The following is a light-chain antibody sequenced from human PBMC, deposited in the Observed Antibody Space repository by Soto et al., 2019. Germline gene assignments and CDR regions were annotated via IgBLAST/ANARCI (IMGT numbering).Light chain of an antibody. V-gene: IGKV1-13*02. CDR3: QQFNSYPLYT. Sequence: AIQLPQSPSSLSASVGDRVTITCRASQGISSALAWYQQKPGKAPKLLIYDASSLESGVPSRFSGSGSGTDFTLTISSLQPEDFATYCCQQFNSYPLYTFGQGTKLEIK. J-gene: IGKJ2*01. CDR1: QGISSA. CDR2: DAS.